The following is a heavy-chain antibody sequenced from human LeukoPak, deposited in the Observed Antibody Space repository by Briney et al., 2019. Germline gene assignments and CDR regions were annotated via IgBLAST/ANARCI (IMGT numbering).Heavy chain of an antibody. CDR2: IWFDGSHQ. Sequence: GGSLRLSCAASGFTFSTYGMHWVRQAPGKGLEWVTVIWFDGSHQHYADSVRGRFTVSRDNSRNTLYLQMNSLRAEDTAVYYCAREKFDSGSHTTPDYWGQGTLVTVSS. V-gene: IGHV3-33*01. CDR1: GFTFSTYG. J-gene: IGHJ4*02. D-gene: IGHD1-26*01. CDR3: AREKFDSGSHTTPDY.